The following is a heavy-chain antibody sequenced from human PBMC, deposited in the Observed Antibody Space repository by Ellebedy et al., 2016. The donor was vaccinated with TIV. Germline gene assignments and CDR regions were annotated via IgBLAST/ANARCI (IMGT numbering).Heavy chain of an antibody. CDR1: GVTFSSYG. J-gene: IGHJ4*02. Sequence: PGGSLRLSCAASGVTFSSYGIHWVRQAPGKGLEWVAVIWSDGNNKYYADFVKGRFSVSRDNSKNTAYLQMNSLRAEDTAVYYCARVHCGSMSCFGWDLDYWGQGTLVTVSS. CDR3: ARVHCGSMSCFGWDLDY. D-gene: IGHD1-26*01. V-gene: IGHV3-33*01. CDR2: IWSDGNNK.